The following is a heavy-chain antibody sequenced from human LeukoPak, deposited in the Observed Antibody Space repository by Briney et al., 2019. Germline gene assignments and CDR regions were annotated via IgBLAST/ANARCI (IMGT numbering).Heavy chain of an antibody. CDR3: AKSRFGELLSHFDP. CDR2: ISWNSGSI. CDR1: GFTFDDYA. Sequence: PGRSLRLSCAASGFTFDDYAMHWVRQAPGKGXXXXXXISWNSGSIGYADSVKGRFTISRDNAKNSLYLQMNSLRAEDTALYYCAKSRFGELLSHFDPWGQGTLVTVSS. D-gene: IGHD3-10*01. J-gene: IGHJ5*02. V-gene: IGHV3-9*01.